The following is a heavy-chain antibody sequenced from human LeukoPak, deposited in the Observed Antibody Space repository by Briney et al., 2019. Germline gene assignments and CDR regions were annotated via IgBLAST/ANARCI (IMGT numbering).Heavy chain of an antibody. CDR2: ISGSGGST. J-gene: IGHJ4*02. V-gene: IGHV3-23*01. D-gene: IGHD3-10*01. CDR1: GFTFNSCV. CDR3: AKWLKNYGSLDY. Sequence: GGSLRLSCAASGFTFNSCVMYWVRQAPGKGLEWVSAISGSGGSTYYADSVKGRFTISRDNSKNTLYLQMNSLRAEDTAVYYCAKWLKNYGSLDYWGQGTLVTVSS.